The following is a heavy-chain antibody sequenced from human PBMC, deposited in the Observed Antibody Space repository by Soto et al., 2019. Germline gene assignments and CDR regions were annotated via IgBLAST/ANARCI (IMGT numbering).Heavy chain of an antibody. CDR2: IYYSGST. J-gene: IGHJ5*02. V-gene: IGHV4-59*01. CDR3: ARERATVTTSWWSDP. D-gene: IGHD4-17*01. CDR1: GGSISSYY. Sequence: SETLSLTCTVSGGSISSYYWSWIRQPPGKGLEWIGYIYYSGSTNYNPSLKSRVTISVDTSKNQFSLKLSSVTAADTAVYYCARERATVTTSWWSDPWGQGTLVTVSS.